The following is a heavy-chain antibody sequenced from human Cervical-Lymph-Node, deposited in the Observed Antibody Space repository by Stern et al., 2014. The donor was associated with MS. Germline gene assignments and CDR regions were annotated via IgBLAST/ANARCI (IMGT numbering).Heavy chain of an antibody. D-gene: IGHD2-2*03. J-gene: IGHJ4*02. CDR2: IKQDGSEK. Sequence: VQLVESGGGLVQPGGSLRLSCAASGFTFSTYWMSWVRQAPGKGLEWVANIKQDGSEKYHIDSLRGRFTISRDNAKNSLYLEMISLRVEDTAVYYCARDWIIDSWGQGTLVTVSS. V-gene: IGHV3-7*01. CDR3: ARDWIIDS. CDR1: GFTFSTYW.